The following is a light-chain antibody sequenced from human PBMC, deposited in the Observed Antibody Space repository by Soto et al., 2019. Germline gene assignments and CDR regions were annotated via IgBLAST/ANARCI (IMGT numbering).Light chain of an antibody. CDR3: QQYYSRRT. CDR2: MAS. Sequence: DIQMTQSPSTLSASVGDRVTITCRASQSLSGWLAWYQQEPGKAPNLLIYMASTLASGVPSRFSGSGSGTEFTLTISSLQPDDFATYYCQQYYSRRTFGQGTKVDIK. CDR1: QSLSGW. J-gene: IGKJ1*01. V-gene: IGKV1-5*03.